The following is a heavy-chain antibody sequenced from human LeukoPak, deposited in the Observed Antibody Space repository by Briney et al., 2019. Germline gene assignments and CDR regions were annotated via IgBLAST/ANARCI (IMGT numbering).Heavy chain of an antibody. J-gene: IGHJ4*02. CDR3: ARDLDYYDSSGYYDY. D-gene: IGHD3-22*01. CDR1: GGTFSSYA. V-gene: IGHV1-69*04. Sequence: SVKVSCKASGGTFSSYAISWVRQAPGQGLEWMVRIIPILGIANYAQKFQGRVTITADKSTSTAYMELSSLRSEDTAVYYCARDLDYYDSSGYYDYWGQGTLVTVSS. CDR2: IIPILGIA.